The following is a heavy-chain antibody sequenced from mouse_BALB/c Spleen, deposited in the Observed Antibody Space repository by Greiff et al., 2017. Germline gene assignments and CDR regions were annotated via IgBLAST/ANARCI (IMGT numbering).Heavy chain of an antibody. CDR2: IYPSDSYT. D-gene: IGHD2-14*01. J-gene: IGHJ3*01. Sequence: VQLQQPGAELVRPGASVKLSCKASGYTFTSYWINWVKQRPGQGLEWIGNIYPSDSYTNYNQKFKDKATLTVDKSSSTAYMQLSSPTSEDSAVYYCTRGGYYRYDGFAYWGQGTLVTVSA. V-gene: IGHV1-69*02. CDR3: TRGGYYRYDGFAY. CDR1: GYTFTSYW.